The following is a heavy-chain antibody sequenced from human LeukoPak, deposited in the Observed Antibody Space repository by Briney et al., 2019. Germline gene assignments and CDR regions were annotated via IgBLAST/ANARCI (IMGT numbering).Heavy chain of an antibody. J-gene: IGHJ3*02. CDR1: GFTFSSYA. CDR2: ISSNGGST. Sequence: PGGSLRLSCAASGFTFSSYAMHWVRQAPGKGLEYVSAISSNGGSTYYANSVKGRFTISRDNSKNTLYLQMGSLRAEDMAVYYCTASRSDAFDIWGQGTMVTVSS. V-gene: IGHV3-64*01. CDR3: TASRSDAFDI.